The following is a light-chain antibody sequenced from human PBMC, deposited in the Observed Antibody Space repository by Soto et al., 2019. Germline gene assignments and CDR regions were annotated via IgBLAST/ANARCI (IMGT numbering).Light chain of an antibody. J-gene: IGKJ1*01. CDR1: QSVSSSY. V-gene: IGKV3-20*01. CDR3: QQYGP. Sequence: EIVLTQSPGTLSLSPGERATLSCRASQSVSSSYLAWYQQKPGQAPRLLIYGASSRATGIPVRFSGSGSGTDFTLTISRLEPEDFAVYYCQQYGPFGQGTKVDIK. CDR2: GAS.